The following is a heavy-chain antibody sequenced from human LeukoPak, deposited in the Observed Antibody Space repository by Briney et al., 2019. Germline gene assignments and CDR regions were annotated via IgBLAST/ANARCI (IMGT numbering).Heavy chain of an antibody. Sequence: PSETLSLTCTVSGGSISSYYWSWIRQPPGKGLEWIGYVYYSGTTNYNPSLKSRVTISVDTSKNQFSLKLSSVTAADTAVYYCARDSGTTGEVKFDPWGQGTLVTVSS. V-gene: IGHV4-59*01. CDR1: GGSISSYY. CDR3: ARDSGTTGEVKFDP. D-gene: IGHD3-10*01. J-gene: IGHJ5*02. CDR2: VYYSGTT.